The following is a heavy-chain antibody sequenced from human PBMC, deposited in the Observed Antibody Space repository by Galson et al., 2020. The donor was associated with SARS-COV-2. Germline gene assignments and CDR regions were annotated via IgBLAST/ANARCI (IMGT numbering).Heavy chain of an antibody. CDR1: GDSVSSTDYY. CDR2: ISYTGRT. J-gene: IGHJ2*01. D-gene: IGHD3-3*01. V-gene: IGHV4-30-4*01. Sequence: SETLSLTCTVSGDSVSSTDYYWSWIRQPPGKGLESIGYISYTGRTDYNPSLDRRVTLSVDTSDNQFSLKLSSVTAADTAVYYCARGKFSNFGVDRYWYFDLWGRGTLVTVSS. CDR3: ARGKFSNFGVDRYWYFDL.